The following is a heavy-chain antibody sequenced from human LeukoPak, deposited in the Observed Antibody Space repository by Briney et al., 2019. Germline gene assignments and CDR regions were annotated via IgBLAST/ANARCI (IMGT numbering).Heavy chain of an antibody. CDR2: ISSTSSLI. V-gene: IGHV3-21*04. Sequence: GGSLRLSCAASGFTFSSFNMNWVRQAPGKGLEWVSSISSTSSLIWYADSLKGRFTISRDNAKNSLYLQMDSLRAEDMAVYYCAKDLDLLWFGELLSPDAFDIWGQGTMVTVSS. CDR1: GFTFSSFN. CDR3: AKDLDLLWFGELLSPDAFDI. D-gene: IGHD3-10*01. J-gene: IGHJ3*02.